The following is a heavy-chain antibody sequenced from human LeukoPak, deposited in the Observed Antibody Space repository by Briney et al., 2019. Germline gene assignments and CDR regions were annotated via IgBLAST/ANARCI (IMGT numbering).Heavy chain of an antibody. J-gene: IGHJ4*02. CDR2: INTKTGRT. Sequence: GASVRVSCKPSGYSFTDYYIHWVRQAPGQGLEWMAWINTKTGRTSSARKFQGRVTMTRDTSISTAYMELSDLRSDDTAVYYCAVSVQAAAIPAFDNWGQGTLVTVSS. D-gene: IGHD6-25*01. V-gene: IGHV1-2*02. CDR1: GYSFTDYY. CDR3: AVSVQAAAIPAFDN.